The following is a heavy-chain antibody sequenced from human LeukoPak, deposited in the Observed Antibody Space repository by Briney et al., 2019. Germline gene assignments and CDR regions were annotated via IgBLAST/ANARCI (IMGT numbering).Heavy chain of an antibody. Sequence: SETLSLTCAVYGGSFSSYYWSWIRQPPGKGLEWIGYIYYSGSTNYNPSLKSRVTISVDTSKNQFSLKLSSVTAADTAVYYCARAGYSSGWYSKDIFGAFDIWGQGTMVTVSS. CDR3: ARAGYSSGWYSKDIFGAFDI. D-gene: IGHD6-19*01. V-gene: IGHV4-59*01. J-gene: IGHJ3*02. CDR1: GGSFSSYY. CDR2: IYYSGST.